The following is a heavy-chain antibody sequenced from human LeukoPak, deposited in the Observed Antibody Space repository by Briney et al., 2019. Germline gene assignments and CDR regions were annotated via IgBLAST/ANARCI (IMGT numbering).Heavy chain of an antibody. J-gene: IGHJ5*02. CDR3: ARVRAVAGRRGNWFDP. V-gene: IGHV4-61*01. D-gene: IGHD6-19*01. Sequence: SETLSLTCTVSGVSVSSCSYYWSWIRQPPGQGLEWIRYIYYSGSNYYNPSLKRRVTITVDTSKNQFYLKLSSVTAADTAVYYCARVRAVAGRRGNWFDPWGQGTLVTVSS. CDR1: GVSVSSCSYY. CDR2: IYYSGSN.